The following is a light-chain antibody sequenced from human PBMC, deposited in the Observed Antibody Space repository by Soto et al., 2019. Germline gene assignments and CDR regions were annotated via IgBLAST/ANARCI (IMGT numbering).Light chain of an antibody. V-gene: IGKV3-20*01. CDR3: QQYGSSQLS. Sequence: EIVLTQSPGTLSLSPGERATLSCRASQSVSSSYLAWYQQKPGQAPRLLIYGASSRATGLPDRSSGSGSGADFILTVSRLEPEDFAVYYCQQYGSSQLSFGGGTEVEIK. J-gene: IGKJ4*01. CDR1: QSVSSSY. CDR2: GAS.